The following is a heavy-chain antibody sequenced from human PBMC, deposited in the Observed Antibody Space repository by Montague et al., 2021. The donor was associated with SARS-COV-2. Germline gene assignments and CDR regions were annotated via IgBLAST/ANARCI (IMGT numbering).Heavy chain of an antibody. CDR2: IYYSGST. CDR3: ARLEAGDCSGGSCYSSWSAP. V-gene: IGHV4-59*08. CDR1: GGSISRYY. Sequence: SETLSLTCTVSGGSISRYYWSWIRQPPGRGLEWIGYIYYSGSTNYNPSLKSRVTISVDTSKSQFSLKLSSVTAADTAVYYCARLEAGDCSGGSCYSSWSAPWGQGTLVTVSS. J-gene: IGHJ5*02. D-gene: IGHD2-15*01.